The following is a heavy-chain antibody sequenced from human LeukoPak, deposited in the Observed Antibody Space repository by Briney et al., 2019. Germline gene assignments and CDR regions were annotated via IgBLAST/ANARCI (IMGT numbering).Heavy chain of an antibody. CDR1: GGSISSYY. CDR3: ARWEYASGGYFDS. V-gene: IGHV4-59*08. D-gene: IGHD3-10*01. CDR2: IYYSGTT. Sequence: SETLSLTCTVSGGSISSYYWSWIRQPPGKGLEWIGYIYYSGTTYYNPSLKSRVTISLDTSKNQFSLKLNSVTASDTAVYYCARWEYASGGYFDSWGQGTLVTVSS. J-gene: IGHJ4*02.